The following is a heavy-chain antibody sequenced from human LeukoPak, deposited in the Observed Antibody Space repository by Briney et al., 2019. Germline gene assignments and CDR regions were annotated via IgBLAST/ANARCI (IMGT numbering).Heavy chain of an antibody. CDR2: IYYSGST. V-gene: IGHV4-59*01. CDR3: ASYSGSYSFSY. Sequence: SETLSLTCTVSGGSISHYYWSWIRQPPGKGLEWIGYIYYSGSTNYNPSLKSRVTISVDTSKNQFSLKLSSVTAADTAVYYCASYSGSYSFSYWGQGTLVTVSS. J-gene: IGHJ4*02. CDR1: GGSISHYY. D-gene: IGHD1-26*01.